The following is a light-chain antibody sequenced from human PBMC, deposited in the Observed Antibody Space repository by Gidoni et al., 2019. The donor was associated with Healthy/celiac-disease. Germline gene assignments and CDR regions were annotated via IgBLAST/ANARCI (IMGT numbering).Light chain of an antibody. CDR2: GAS. CDR3: QQRSNWPPGLT. J-gene: IGKJ4*01. V-gene: IGKV3-11*01. Sequence: ELGLRQSPATSSWSPGERATLSCRASQSVSSYLAWYQQKPGQAPRLLIYGASHRATGIPAMFSGSGSGTDFTLTISSLEPEDFAVYYCQQRSNWPPGLTFGRGTKVEIK. CDR1: QSVSSY.